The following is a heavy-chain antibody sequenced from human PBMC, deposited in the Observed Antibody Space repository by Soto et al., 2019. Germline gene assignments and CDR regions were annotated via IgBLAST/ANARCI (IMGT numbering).Heavy chain of an antibody. CDR2: ISGSGGSS. Sequence: GGSLRLSCEASGFTFSSYAMSWVRQAPGQGLEWVSAISGSGGSSYYADSVKGRLTISRDNSKNKLYLQMNSLRAEDTAVYYCAKVAIASAGTFAYYGMDVWGQGTTVTVSS. J-gene: IGHJ6*02. V-gene: IGHV3-23*01. CDR1: GFTFSSYA. CDR3: AKVAIASAGTFAYYGMDV. D-gene: IGHD6-13*01.